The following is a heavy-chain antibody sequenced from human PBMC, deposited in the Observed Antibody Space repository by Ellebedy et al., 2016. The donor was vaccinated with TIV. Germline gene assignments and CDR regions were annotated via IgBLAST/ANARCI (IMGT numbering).Heavy chain of an antibody. V-gene: IGHV5-51*01. CDR2: IYPGDSDT. Sequence: GESLKTSCKGSGYSFLSYWIGWVRHMPGKGLEGMGDIYPGDSDTRYSPSFQGQVTISVDKSISTAYLQWSSLKASDTAIYYCARGDRGSGWYWDKWGQGTLVTVSS. CDR1: GYSFLSYW. CDR3: ARGDRGSGWYWDK. J-gene: IGHJ4*02. D-gene: IGHD6-19*01.